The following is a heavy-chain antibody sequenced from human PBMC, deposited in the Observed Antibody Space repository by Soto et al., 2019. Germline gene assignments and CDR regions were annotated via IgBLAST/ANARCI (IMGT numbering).Heavy chain of an antibody. V-gene: IGHV4-34*01. Sequence: SETLSLTCAVYGGSFSGYYWSWIRQPPGKGLEWIGEINHSGSTNYNPSLKSRVTISVDTSKNQFSLKLSSVTAADTAVYYCARARYCSSTSCYWGYWGQGTLVTVSS. D-gene: IGHD2-2*01. CDR1: GGSFSGYY. J-gene: IGHJ4*02. CDR3: ARARYCSSTSCYWGY. CDR2: INHSGST.